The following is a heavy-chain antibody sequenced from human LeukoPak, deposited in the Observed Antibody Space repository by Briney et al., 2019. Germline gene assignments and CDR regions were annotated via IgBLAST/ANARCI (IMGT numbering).Heavy chain of an antibody. CDR1: GGSFSGYY. J-gene: IGHJ4*02. V-gene: IGHV4-34*01. CDR3: ARGLRLPRN. D-gene: IGHD6-25*01. Sequence: SETLSLTCAVYGGSFSGYYWSWIRQPPGKELEWIGEINHSGSTNYNPSLKSRVTISVDTSKNQFSLKLSSVTAADTAVYYCARGLRLPRNWGQGTLVTVSS. CDR2: INHSGST.